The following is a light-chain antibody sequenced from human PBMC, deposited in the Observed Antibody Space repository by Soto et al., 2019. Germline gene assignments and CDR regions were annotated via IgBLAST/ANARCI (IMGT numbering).Light chain of an antibody. CDR1: SSDIGAYDL. CDR3: TSFAPGRTYV. J-gene: IGLJ1*01. V-gene: IGLV2-14*03. Sequence: QSAQTQPASVSVSPGQSITISCSGTSSDIGAYDLVSWYQQHPGRAPKLIIYEVSHRFSGLSYRFSGSKSGNTASLTISGLQAEDEGDHYCTSFAPGRTYVFGSGTKVTVL. CDR2: EVS.